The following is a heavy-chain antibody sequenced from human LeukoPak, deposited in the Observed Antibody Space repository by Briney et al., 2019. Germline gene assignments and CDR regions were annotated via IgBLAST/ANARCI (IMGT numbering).Heavy chain of an antibody. Sequence: GGSLRLSCAASGFTFSSYVMSWVRQAPGKGLEWVSAISGSGGSTYYVDSVKGRFTISRDNAKNSLYLQMNSLRAEDTAVYYCAREDRGSEGFDPWGQGTLVTVSS. V-gene: IGHV3-23*01. CDR2: ISGSGGST. CDR3: AREDRGSEGFDP. J-gene: IGHJ5*02. CDR1: GFTFSSYV. D-gene: IGHD3-10*01.